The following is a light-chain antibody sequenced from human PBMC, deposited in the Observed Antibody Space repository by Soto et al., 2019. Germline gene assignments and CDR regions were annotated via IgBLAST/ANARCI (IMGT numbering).Light chain of an antibody. CDR3: QQRGNWPLT. CDR1: QSVSTY. CDR2: DVS. Sequence: EIVLTQSPATLSLSPGERATLSCRASQSVSTYLAWYQQKPGQAPRLLIYDVSNRATGIPARFSGSGSGTDFTLTISNLEPEDFAVYFCQQRGNWPLTFGGGTKVDIK. J-gene: IGKJ4*01. V-gene: IGKV3-11*01.